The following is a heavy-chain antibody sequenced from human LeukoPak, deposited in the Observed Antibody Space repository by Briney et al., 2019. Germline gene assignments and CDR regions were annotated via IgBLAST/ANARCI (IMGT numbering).Heavy chain of an antibody. J-gene: IGHJ4*02. CDR2: IYYFGST. Sequence: SETLSLTCTVSGVSIGNYYWSWIRQPPGKGLEWIGYIYYFGSTNYNPSLKSRVTISVDTSKNQFSLKLSSVTAADTAVYYCAREDSSGYYYFDYWGQGTLVTVSS. V-gene: IGHV4-59*01. CDR3: AREDSSGYYYFDY. CDR1: GVSIGNYY. D-gene: IGHD3-22*01.